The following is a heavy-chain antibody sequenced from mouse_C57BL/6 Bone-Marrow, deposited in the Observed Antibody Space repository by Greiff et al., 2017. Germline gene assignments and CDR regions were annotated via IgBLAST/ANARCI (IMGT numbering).Heavy chain of an antibody. CDR1: GFNIKDDY. V-gene: IGHV14-4*01. Sequence: VHVKQSGAELVRPGASVKLSCTASGFNIKDDYMHWVKQRPEQGLEWIGWIDPENGDTEYASKFQGKATITADTSSNTAYLQLSSLTSEDTTVDYCTTVYDGYFATYWGRGTLVTVSA. CDR3: TTVYDGYFATY. J-gene: IGHJ3*01. CDR2: IDPENGDT. D-gene: IGHD2-3*01.